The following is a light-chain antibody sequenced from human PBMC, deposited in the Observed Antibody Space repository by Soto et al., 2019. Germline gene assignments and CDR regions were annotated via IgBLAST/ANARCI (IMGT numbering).Light chain of an antibody. V-gene: IGKV3-20*01. CDR1: QSVNGTY. J-gene: IGKJ1*01. CDR3: QQHSNSPWT. Sequence: EIVLTQAPGTLSLSPGESAALSCRASQSVNGTYLAWYRQKPGQAPRLLIYAISTMAAYIPDIFSGSGSGTDFTLYIISLEPEDSAVYYCQQHSNSPWTFGQGTRVDI. CDR2: AIS.